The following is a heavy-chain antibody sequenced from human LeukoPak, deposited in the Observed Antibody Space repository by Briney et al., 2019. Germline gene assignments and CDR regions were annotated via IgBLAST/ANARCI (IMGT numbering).Heavy chain of an antibody. D-gene: IGHD3-22*01. Sequence: GESLKISCKGSGYRFTSYWIGWVRPMPGKGLEWMGIIYPGDSDTRHSPSFQGQVTISADKSISTAYLQWSSLKASDTAMYYCARIPYYYDSSGYHFDYWGQGTLVTVSS. J-gene: IGHJ4*02. CDR3: ARIPYYYDSSGYHFDY. CDR2: IYPGDSDT. CDR1: GYRFTSYW. V-gene: IGHV5-51*01.